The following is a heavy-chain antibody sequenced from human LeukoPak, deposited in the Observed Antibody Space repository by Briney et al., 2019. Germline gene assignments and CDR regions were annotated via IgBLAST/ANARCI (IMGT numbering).Heavy chain of an antibody. J-gene: IGHJ5*02. CDR1: GYSFPSYW. CDR2: IAPSDSYT. Sequence: GESLKISCKVSGYSFPSYWITWVRQVPGKGLEWMGRIAPSDSYTNYNPSFEGHVTMSDEKSITTVYLQWSGLKASDTAMYYCVRQPPGVYDTTQNWFDPWGQGTLVTVSS. D-gene: IGHD3-22*01. V-gene: IGHV5-10-1*01. CDR3: VRQPPGVYDTTQNWFDP.